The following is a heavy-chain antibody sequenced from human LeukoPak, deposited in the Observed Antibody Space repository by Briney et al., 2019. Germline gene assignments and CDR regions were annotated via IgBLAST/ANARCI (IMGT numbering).Heavy chain of an antibody. J-gene: IGHJ4*02. Sequence: GGSLRLSCAASGFTFSSYSMNWVRQAPAKGLEWVSSISSSSSYIYYADSVKGRFTISRDNSKNSLYLQMNSLRAEDTAVYYCARDRDYGDYEPPDYWGQGTLVIVSS. CDR1: GFTFSSYS. V-gene: IGHV3-21*01. CDR2: ISSSSSYI. D-gene: IGHD4-17*01. CDR3: ARDRDYGDYEPPDY.